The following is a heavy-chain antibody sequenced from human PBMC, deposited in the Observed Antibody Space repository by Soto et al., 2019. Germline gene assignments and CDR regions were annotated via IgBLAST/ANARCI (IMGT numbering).Heavy chain of an antibody. CDR3: ARCRAFGVVISNFDI. J-gene: IGHJ3*02. Sequence: ASVKVSCKASGYTFTSYGISWVRQAPGQGLEWMGWISAYNGNTNYAQKLQGRVTMTTDTSTSTAYMELRSLRSDDTAVYHCARCRAFGVVISNFDIWGQGTMVTVSS. CDR1: GYTFTSYG. CDR2: ISAYNGNT. V-gene: IGHV1-18*01. D-gene: IGHD3-3*01.